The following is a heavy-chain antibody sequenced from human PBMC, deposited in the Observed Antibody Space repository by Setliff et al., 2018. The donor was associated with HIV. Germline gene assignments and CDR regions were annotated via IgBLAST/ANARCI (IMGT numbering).Heavy chain of an antibody. D-gene: IGHD6-19*01. Sequence: ASVKVSCKISGFTLNELSIQWVRQAPAKGLEWMGGFDPEAGEIIYAQKFQGRVTMTEDTSTDTAYMDLSSLRSEDTAVYYCATHPPYRSAWYMRSWGQGTLVTVTS. CDR1: GFTLNELS. CDR3: ATHPPYRSAWYMRS. J-gene: IGHJ5*02. V-gene: IGHV1-24*01. CDR2: FDPEAGEI.